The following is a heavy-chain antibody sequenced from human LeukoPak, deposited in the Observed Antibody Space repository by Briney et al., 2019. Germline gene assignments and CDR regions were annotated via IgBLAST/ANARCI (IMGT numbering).Heavy chain of an antibody. CDR3: ARDWKTNSFDY. J-gene: IGHJ4*02. CDR2: IYYDGSNI. D-gene: IGHD1-1*01. V-gene: IGHV3-33*01. Sequence: GGSLRLSCAASGFGMHWVRQAPGKGLEWVAFIYYDGSNIYYADYVKGRFTISRDISKNTLYLQMDSLRAEDTAIYYCARDWKTNSFDYWGQGTLVTVSS. CDR1: GFG.